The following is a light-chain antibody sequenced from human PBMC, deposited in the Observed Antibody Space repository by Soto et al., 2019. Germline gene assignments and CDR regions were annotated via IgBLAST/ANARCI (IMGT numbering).Light chain of an antibody. J-gene: IGLJ1*01. CDR3: CSYAGSSTYV. CDR1: SSDVGSYNL. CDR2: EVS. Sequence: QSALTQPASVSGSPGQSITISCTGTSSDVGSYNLVSWYQQHPGKAPKLMIYEVSKRPSGVSNRFSGSKSGNTASLTISGLRAEDEADYYCCSYAGSSTYVFGTGTKVPS. V-gene: IGLV2-23*02.